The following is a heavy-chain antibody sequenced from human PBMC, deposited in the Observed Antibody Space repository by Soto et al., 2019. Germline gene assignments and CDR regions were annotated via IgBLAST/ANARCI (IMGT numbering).Heavy chain of an antibody. D-gene: IGHD1-26*01. CDR2: IIPIFGTA. V-gene: IGHV1-69*05. Sequence: QVQLVQSGAEVKKPGSSVKVSCKASGGTFSSYAISWVRQAPGQGLEWMGGIIPIFGTANYAQKFQGRVTIAXXEXTXXADMELSSVRSEGTAVYYCAAVAQGWALPRGGMDVWGQGTTVAVSS. CDR3: AAVAQGWALPRGGMDV. J-gene: IGHJ6*02. CDR1: GGTFSSYA.